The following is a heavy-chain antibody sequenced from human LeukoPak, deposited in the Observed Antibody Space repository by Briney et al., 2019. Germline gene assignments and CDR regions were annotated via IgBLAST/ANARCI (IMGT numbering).Heavy chain of an antibody. D-gene: IGHD6-13*01. CDR2: IYYSGST. Sequence: SETLSLTCTVSGGSISSGDYYWSWIRQPPGKGLEWIGYIYYSGSTYYNPPLKSRVTISVDTSKNQFSLKLSSVTAADTAVYYCARESRIADPYYYYYGMDVWGQGTTVTVSS. CDR3: ARESRIADPYYYYYGMDV. J-gene: IGHJ6*02. V-gene: IGHV4-30-4*01. CDR1: GGSISSGDYY.